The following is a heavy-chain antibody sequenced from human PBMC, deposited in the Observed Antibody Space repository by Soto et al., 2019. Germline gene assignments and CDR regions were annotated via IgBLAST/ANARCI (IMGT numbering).Heavy chain of an antibody. J-gene: IGHJ5*02. V-gene: IGHV4-59*01. D-gene: IGHD6-13*01. CDR2: IYYSGST. CDR1: GGSISSYY. CDR3: ARDPRSSSWWEGWFDP. Sequence: SETLSLTCTVSGGSISSYYWSWIRQPPGKGLEWIGYIYYSGSTNYNPSLKSRVTISVDTSKNQFSLKLSSVTAADTAVYYCARDPRSSSWWEGWFDPWGQGTLVTVSS.